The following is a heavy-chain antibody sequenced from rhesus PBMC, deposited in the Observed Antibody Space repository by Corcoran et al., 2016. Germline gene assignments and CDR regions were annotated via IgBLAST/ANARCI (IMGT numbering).Heavy chain of an antibody. J-gene: IGHJ4*01. Sequence: QVQLQESGPGLVKPSETLSLTCAVSVGSFSRSWWSWIRQPPGKGLGWIGEINGNSGSNNYNPSRKSRVNISKDASKNQFSLKLSSVTAADTAVYYCARFGAAGLFDYWGQGVLVTVSS. CDR3: ARFGAAGLFDY. D-gene: IGHD6-25*01. CDR2: INGNSGSN. CDR1: VGSFSRSW. V-gene: IGHV4-80*01.